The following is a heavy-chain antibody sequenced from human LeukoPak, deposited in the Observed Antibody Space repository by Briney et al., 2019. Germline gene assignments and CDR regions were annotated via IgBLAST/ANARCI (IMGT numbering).Heavy chain of an antibody. V-gene: IGHV1-18*01. J-gene: IGHJ4*02. D-gene: IGHD1-26*01. Sequence: ASVKVSCKASGYTFTSYGISWVRRAPGQGLEWMGWISAYNSNTNYAQKLQGRVTMTTDTSTSTAYMELRSLRSDDTAVYYCARTYRGYYFDYWGQGTLVTVSS. CDR1: GYTFTSYG. CDR2: ISAYNSNT. CDR3: ARTYRGYYFDY.